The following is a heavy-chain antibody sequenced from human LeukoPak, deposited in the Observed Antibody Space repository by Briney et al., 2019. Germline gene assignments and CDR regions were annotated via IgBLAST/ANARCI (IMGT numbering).Heavy chain of an antibody. V-gene: IGHV3-15*01. D-gene: IGHD6-19*01. CDR3: TTDTVAGTYTFDY. CDR2: IKSKTDGGTT. CDR1: GFTFSNAW. J-gene: IGHJ4*02. Sequence: GGSLRLSCAASGFTFSNAWMSWVRQAPGKGLEWAGRIKSKTDGGTTDYAAPVKGRFTISRDDSKNTQYLQMNSLKTEDTAVYYCTTDTVAGTYTFDYWGQGTLVTVSS.